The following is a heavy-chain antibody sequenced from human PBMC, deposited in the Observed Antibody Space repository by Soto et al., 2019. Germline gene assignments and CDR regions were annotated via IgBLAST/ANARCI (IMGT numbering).Heavy chain of an antibody. CDR2: IYTSGST. J-gene: IGHJ6*02. CDR1: GVSISSYY. CDR3: ARDGGYCSGTRCPNYYYFYGMDV. D-gene: IGHD2-2*01. Sequence: QVQLQESGPGLVKPSETLSLTCTVSGVSISSYYWSWIRQPAGKGLEWIGRIYTSGSTNYNPSLKSRVTMSVDTSKNQFSLNLSAVTAADTAVYYCARDGGYCSGTRCPNYYYFYGMDVWGQGTTVTVSS. V-gene: IGHV4-4*07.